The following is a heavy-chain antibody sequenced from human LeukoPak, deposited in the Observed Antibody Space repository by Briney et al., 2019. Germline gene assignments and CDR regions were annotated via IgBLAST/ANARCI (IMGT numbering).Heavy chain of an antibody. J-gene: IGHJ4*02. CDR1: GFTFANTW. CDR3: AIGGTFGSGS. CDR2: INNDGSTT. D-gene: IGHD3-10*01. V-gene: IGHV3-74*01. Sequence: GGSLRVSCAASGFTFANTWMHCVRQAPGKGLVWVSLINNDGSTTNYADSVKGRFTISRDNAKNTVYLQMNSLRAEDTAVYYCAIGGTFGSGSWGQGTLVTVSS.